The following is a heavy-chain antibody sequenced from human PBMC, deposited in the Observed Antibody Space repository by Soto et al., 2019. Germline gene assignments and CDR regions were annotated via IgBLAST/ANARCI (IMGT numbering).Heavy chain of an antibody. V-gene: IGHV4-30-4*01. CDR1: GGSISSGDYY. CDR2: IYYSGNT. D-gene: IGHD6-6*01. Sequence: QVQLQESGPGLVKPSQTLSLTCTVSGGSISSGDYYWSWIRQPPGKDLEWIGYIYYSGNTYYNPSLKGRVTISLDTSKNQFSLKLSSVTAADTAVYYCARRPRGSSFDYWGQGTLVTVSS. J-gene: IGHJ4*02. CDR3: ARRPRGSSFDY.